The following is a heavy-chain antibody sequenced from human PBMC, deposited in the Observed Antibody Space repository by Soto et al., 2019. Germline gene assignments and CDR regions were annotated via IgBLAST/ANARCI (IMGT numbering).Heavy chain of an antibody. CDR2: IYYSGST. J-gene: IGHJ4*02. D-gene: IGHD5-12*01. V-gene: IGHV4-30-4*01. Sequence: SETLSLTCTVSGGSISSGDYYWSWIRQPPGKDLEWIGYIYYSGSTYYNPSLKSRVTISVDTSKNQFSLKLSSVTAADTAVYYCARDNRPIYSGYDGARYYFDYWGQGTLVTVSS. CDR3: ARDNRPIYSGYDGARYYFDY. CDR1: GGSISSGDYY.